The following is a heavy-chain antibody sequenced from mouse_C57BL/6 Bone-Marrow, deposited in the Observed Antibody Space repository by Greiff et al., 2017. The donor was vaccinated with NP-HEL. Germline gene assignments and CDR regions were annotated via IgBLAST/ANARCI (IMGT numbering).Heavy chain of an antibody. V-gene: IGHV5-9-1*02. CDR1: GFTFSSYA. Sequence: EVMLVESGEGLVKPGGSLKLSCAASGFTFSSYAMSWVRQTPEKRLEWVAYISSGGDYIYYADTVKGRFTISRDNARNTLYLQMSSLKSEDTAMYYGTREGSTVVAHFDYWGQGTTLTVSS. J-gene: IGHJ2*01. CDR3: TREGSTVVAHFDY. CDR2: ISSGGDYI. D-gene: IGHD1-1*01.